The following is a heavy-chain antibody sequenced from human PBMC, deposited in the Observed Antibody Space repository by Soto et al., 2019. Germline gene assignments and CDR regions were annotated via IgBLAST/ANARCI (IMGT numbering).Heavy chain of an antibody. Sequence: PGESLKISCKGSGYSFTSYLISWVRQMPGKGLEWMGRIDPSDSYTNYSPSFQGHVTISADKSISTAYLQWSSLKASDTAMYYCARHNSSGYPNYYYYGMDVWGQGTTVTVSS. CDR3: ARHNSSGYPNYYYYGMDV. CDR1: GYSFTSYL. CDR2: IDPSDSYT. D-gene: IGHD3-22*01. J-gene: IGHJ6*02. V-gene: IGHV5-10-1*01.